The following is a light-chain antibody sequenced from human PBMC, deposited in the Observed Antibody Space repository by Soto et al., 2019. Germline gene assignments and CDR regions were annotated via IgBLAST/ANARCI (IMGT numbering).Light chain of an antibody. CDR1: QSVGNNN. CDR3: QQYGSTPLT. V-gene: IGKV3-20*01. Sequence: EIVLTQSPGTLSLSPGERATLSCRASQSVGNNNLAWYQQKPGQAPRFLIYDASSRATGIPDRFSGSGSGTDFTLTISRLEPEDVAVYYCQQYGSTPLTFGGGTKV. CDR2: DAS. J-gene: IGKJ4*01.